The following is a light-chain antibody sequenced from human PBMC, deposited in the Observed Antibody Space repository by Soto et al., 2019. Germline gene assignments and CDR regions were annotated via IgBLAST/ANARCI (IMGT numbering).Light chain of an antibody. CDR2: EVS. Sequence: QSALSQPASVSGSPGQSITITCTVTSSDVGGYNYVSWYQQYPGKAPTLAIYEVSNRPSAVSNRFSGSKSGKTASLIISGLQAADEAEYYCSSYTSTGHVVFGGGTKVTVL. CDR1: SSDVGGYNY. CDR3: SSYTSTGHVV. V-gene: IGLV2-14*01. J-gene: IGLJ2*01.